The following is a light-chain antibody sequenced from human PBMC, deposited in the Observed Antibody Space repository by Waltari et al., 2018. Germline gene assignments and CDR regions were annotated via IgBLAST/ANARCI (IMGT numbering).Light chain of an antibody. Sequence: EIVLTQSPGTLALSPGERATLSCGASQSVGRALAWYQQKPGQAPRLLIYDASSRATGIPDRFSGSGSGTDFSLTISRVEPEDFAVYYCQMYVRLPVTFGQGTKVEVK. CDR1: QSVGRA. J-gene: IGKJ1*01. CDR2: DAS. V-gene: IGKV3-20*01. CDR3: QMYVRLPVT.